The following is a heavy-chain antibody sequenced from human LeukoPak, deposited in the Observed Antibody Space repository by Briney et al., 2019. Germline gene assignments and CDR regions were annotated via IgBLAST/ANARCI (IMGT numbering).Heavy chain of an antibody. CDR2: IIPIFGTA. J-gene: IGHJ3*02. CDR1: GGTFISYA. D-gene: IGHD1-14*01. V-gene: IGHV1-69*05. CDR3: ARRNQGAFDI. Sequence: ASVTVSCKASGGTFISYAISWVRQAPGQGLEWMGGIIPIFGTANYAQKFQGRVTITTDESTSTAYMELSSLRSEDTAVYYCARRNQGAFDIWGQGTMVTVSS.